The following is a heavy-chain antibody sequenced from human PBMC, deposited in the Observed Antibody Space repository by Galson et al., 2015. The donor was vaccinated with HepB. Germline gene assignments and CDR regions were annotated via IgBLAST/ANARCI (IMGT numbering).Heavy chain of an antibody. Sequence: SVKVSCKASGYTFTSYGISWVRQAPGQGLEWMGWISAYNGNTNYAQKLQGRVTMTTDTSTSTAYMELRSLRSDDTAVYYCARDAFCSSTSCYAARGLYYYYYYGMDVWGQGTTVTVSS. CDR3: ARDAFCSSTSCYAARGLYYYYYYGMDV. CDR1: GYTFTSYG. J-gene: IGHJ6*02. D-gene: IGHD2-2*01. V-gene: IGHV1-18*04. CDR2: ISAYNGNT.